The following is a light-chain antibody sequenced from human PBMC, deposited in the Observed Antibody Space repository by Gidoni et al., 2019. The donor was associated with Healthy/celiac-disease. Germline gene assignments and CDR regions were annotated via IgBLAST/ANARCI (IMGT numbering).Light chain of an antibody. Sequence: VTPQSSPSSPVTPGGPASTSCRSSQSLLHSNGYNNLDWYLQKPGQSLLLLVYLGSQRASGVRDSVSGSGSDSDFTMKSRRVEDVDVGVYYCMHALQTPRTFGQGTKVEIK. J-gene: IGKJ1*01. CDR1: QSLLHSNGYNN. CDR3: MHALQTPRT. V-gene: IGKV2-28*01. CDR2: LGS.